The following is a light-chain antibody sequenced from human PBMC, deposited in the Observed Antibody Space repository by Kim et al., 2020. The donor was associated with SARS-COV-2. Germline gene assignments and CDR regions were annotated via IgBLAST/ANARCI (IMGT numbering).Light chain of an antibody. J-gene: IGLJ1*01. CDR3: QAWDRNTAYV. Sequence: PGQTASSTCSGDNLGAKYVSWYQQKPGQSPVLVIYQDMQRPSGIPERFSGSNSGNTATLTISGTQAMDEADYYCQAWDRNTAYVFGTGTKVTVL. CDR2: QDM. CDR1: NLGAKY. V-gene: IGLV3-1*01.